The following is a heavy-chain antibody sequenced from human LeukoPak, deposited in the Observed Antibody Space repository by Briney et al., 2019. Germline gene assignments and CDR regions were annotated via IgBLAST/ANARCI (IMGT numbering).Heavy chain of an antibody. Sequence: KPSETLSLTCAVYGGSFSGYYCSWIRQPPGKGLEWIGEINHSGSTNYNPSRKSRVTISVDTSKNQFSLKLRSLTAADTAVYYCARVSYYDSSGNRGAFDYWGQGTLVTVYS. V-gene: IGHV4-34*01. CDR2: INHSGST. CDR1: GGSFSGYY. D-gene: IGHD3-22*01. CDR3: ARVSYYDSSGNRGAFDY. J-gene: IGHJ4*02.